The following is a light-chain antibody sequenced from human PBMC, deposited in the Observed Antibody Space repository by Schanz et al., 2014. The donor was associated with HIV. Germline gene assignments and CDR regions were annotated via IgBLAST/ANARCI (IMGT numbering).Light chain of an antibody. CDR1: SNDVGGYNF. CDR3: TSYASTSTVV. J-gene: IGLJ2*01. V-gene: IGLV2-8*01. Sequence: QSALTQPPSASGSPGQSVTISCTGTSNDVGGYNFVSRYQEHPGKAPKLLIYEVTKRPSGVSGRFSGSKSGNTASLTVSGLQAEDEANYYCTSYASTSTVVFGGGTKLTVL. CDR2: EVT.